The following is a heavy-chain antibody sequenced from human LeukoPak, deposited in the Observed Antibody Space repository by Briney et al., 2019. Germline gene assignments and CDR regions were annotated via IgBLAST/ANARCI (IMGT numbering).Heavy chain of an antibody. D-gene: IGHD2-2*01. V-gene: IGHV4-31*03. CDR3: ARGGIVVVPAAAADWFDP. Sequence: KASQTLSLTCTVSGGSISSGGYYWSWIRQHPGKGLEWIGYINYSGSTYYNPSLKSRVTISVDTSKNQFSLKLSSVTAADTAVYYCARGGIVVVPAAAADWFDPWGQGTLVTVSS. CDR1: GGSISSGGYY. CDR2: INYSGST. J-gene: IGHJ5*02.